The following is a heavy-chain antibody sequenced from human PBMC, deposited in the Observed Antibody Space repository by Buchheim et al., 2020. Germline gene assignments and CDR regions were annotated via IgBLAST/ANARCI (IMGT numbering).Heavy chain of an antibody. Sequence: QVQLVESGGGVVQPGRSLRLSCAASGFTFSSYGMHWVRQAPGKGLEWVAVISYDGSNKYYADSVKGRFTISRDNSKNTLSLQMNSLRAEDTAVYYCAKVLSRGIAVAGSWGQGTL. CDR2: ISYDGSNK. CDR3: AKVLSRGIAVAGS. CDR1: GFTFSSYG. D-gene: IGHD6-19*01. J-gene: IGHJ4*02. V-gene: IGHV3-30*18.